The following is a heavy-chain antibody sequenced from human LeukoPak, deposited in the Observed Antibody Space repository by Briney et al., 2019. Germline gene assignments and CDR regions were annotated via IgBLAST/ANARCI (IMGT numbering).Heavy chain of an antibody. V-gene: IGHV3-74*01. D-gene: IGHD2-8*01. Sequence: GGSLRLSCAASGFAFSSYWMHWVRQVPGKGLVWVSHINNDGSSTSYADSVKGRFTISRDNAKNTLYLQMNSLRDEDTAVYYCARVRGGDTKDFDYWGQGTLVTVSS. CDR1: GFAFSSYW. CDR2: INNDGSST. CDR3: ARVRGGDTKDFDY. J-gene: IGHJ4*02.